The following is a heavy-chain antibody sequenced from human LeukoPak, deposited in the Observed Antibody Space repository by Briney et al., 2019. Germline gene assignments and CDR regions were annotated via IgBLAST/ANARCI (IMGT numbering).Heavy chain of an antibody. D-gene: IGHD5-12*01. Sequence: SETLSLTCTVSDGSINNYYWNWIRQPPGQGLERIGYVYYSGSTNYNPSLKRRVTISVATSNPHFSLKLNSVTAADTAVYFCARLRKVAATGDAFDVWGQGTVVAVSS. CDR2: VYYSGST. CDR1: DGSINNYY. V-gene: IGHV4-59*08. CDR3: ARLRKVAATGDAFDV. J-gene: IGHJ3*01.